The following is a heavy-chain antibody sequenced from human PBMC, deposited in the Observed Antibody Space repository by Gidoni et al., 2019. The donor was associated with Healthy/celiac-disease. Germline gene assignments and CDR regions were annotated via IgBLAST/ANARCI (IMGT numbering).Heavy chain of an antibody. CDR2: IIPIFGTA. CDR1: LGTFSSYA. V-gene: IGHV1-69*01. CDR3: AREVVAARVRWFDP. Sequence: QQQSVISGAQVHTPRTSVKFSFKASLGTFSSYAISWVRQAPGQGLEWMGGIIPIFGTANYEQKFQGRVTITADESTSTAYMELSSLRSEDTAVYYCAREVVAARVRWFDPWGQGTLVTVSS. D-gene: IGHD2-15*01. J-gene: IGHJ5*02.